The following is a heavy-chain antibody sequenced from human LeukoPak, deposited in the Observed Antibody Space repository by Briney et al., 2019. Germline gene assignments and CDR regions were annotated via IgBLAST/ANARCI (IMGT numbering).Heavy chain of an antibody. CDR1: GGSMNPYT. Sequence: SDTLSLTCTVSGGSMNPYTWTWIRQPAGKGLEWIGRSYTSGTTNYNRSLESRVTMSVDTSKNQFSLKLTSVTVADTAVYYCARGNNWNDHDAFDIWGQGTLVTVSS. CDR2: SYTSGTT. D-gene: IGHD1-1*01. J-gene: IGHJ3*02. V-gene: IGHV4-4*07. CDR3: ARGNNWNDHDAFDI.